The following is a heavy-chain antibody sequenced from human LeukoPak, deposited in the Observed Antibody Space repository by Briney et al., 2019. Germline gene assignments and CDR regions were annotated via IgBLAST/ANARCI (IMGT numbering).Heavy chain of an antibody. CDR2: ISGSSTYI. V-gene: IGHV3-21*04. Sequence: GGSLRLSCAASGFTFSSYSMNWVRQAPGKGLEWVSSISGSSTYIYYADSVKGRFTISRDNAKNSLYLQMNSQRAEYTAVYYCAKDAKYSSSWLDYWGQGTLVTVSS. D-gene: IGHD6-13*01. CDR1: GFTFSSYS. J-gene: IGHJ4*02. CDR3: AKDAKYSSSWLDY.